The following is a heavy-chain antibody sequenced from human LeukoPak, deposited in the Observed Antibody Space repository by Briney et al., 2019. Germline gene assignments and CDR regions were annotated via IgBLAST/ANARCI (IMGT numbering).Heavy chain of an antibody. D-gene: IGHD1-26*01. CDR3: AKAGYSGSYYVGFDY. CDR2: ISGSGGST. V-gene: IGHV3-23*01. Sequence: PGGFLRLSCAASGFTFRSYAMSWVRQAPGKGLEWVSAISGSGGSTYYADSVKGRFTISRDNSKNTLYLQMNSLRAEDTAVYYCAKAGYSGSYYVGFDYWGQGTLVTVSS. CDR1: GFTFRSYA. J-gene: IGHJ4*02.